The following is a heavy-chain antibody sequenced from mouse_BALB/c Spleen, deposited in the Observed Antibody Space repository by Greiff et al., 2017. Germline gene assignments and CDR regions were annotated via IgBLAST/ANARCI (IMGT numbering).Heavy chain of an antibody. CDR1: GYTFTSYY. CDR3: AREGDAMDY. V-gene: IGHV1S56*01. J-gene: IGHJ4*01. Sequence: QVQLKESGPELVKPGASVRISCKASGYTFTSYYIHWVKQRPGQGLEWIGWIYPGNVNTKYNEKFKGKATLTADKSSSTAYMQLSSLTSEDSAVYFCAREGDAMDYWGQGTSVTVSS. CDR2: IYPGNVNT.